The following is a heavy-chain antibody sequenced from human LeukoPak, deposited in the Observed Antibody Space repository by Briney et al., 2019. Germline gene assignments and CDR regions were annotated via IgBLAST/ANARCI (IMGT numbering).Heavy chain of an antibody. J-gene: IGHJ2*01. Sequence: PGGSLRLSCAGSGVRFSSYWMTWVRQAPGKGLEGGANIKHDGSEKDYIDSVKGRFTISRDNTKNSLFLQMDTLSAEDTAVYYCARDRFRVVGALTGWFFDLWGRGTLVTVSS. V-gene: IGHV3-7*03. CDR3: ARDRFRVVGALTGWFFDL. D-gene: IGHD3-3*01. CDR1: GVRFSSYW. CDR2: IKHDGSEK.